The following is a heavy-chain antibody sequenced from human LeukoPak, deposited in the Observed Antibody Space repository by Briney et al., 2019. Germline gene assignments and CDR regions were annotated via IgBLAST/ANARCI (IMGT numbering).Heavy chain of an antibody. CDR3: ASGSDYYDSSGYYTFDY. Sequence: ASVKVSCKASGGTFSSYAISWVRQAPGQGLEWMGGIIPIFGTANYAQKFQGRVTITTDESTSTAYMEPSSLRSEDTAVYYCASGSDYYDSSGYYTFDYWGQGTLVTVSS. CDR1: GGTFSSYA. CDR2: IIPIFGTA. D-gene: IGHD3-22*01. J-gene: IGHJ4*02. V-gene: IGHV1-69*05.